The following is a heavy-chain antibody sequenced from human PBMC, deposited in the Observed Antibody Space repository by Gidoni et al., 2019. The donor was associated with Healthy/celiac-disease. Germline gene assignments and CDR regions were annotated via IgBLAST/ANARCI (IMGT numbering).Heavy chain of an antibody. CDR2: IIPILGIA. J-gene: IGHJ4*02. D-gene: IGHD1-26*01. CDR3: ARDLGGGSYWVLDY. V-gene: IGHV1-69*04. Sequence: QVQLVQSGAEVKQPGSSVKVSCKASGGTFSSYAISWVRQAPGQGLEWMGRIIPILGIANYAQKFQGRVTITADKSTSTAYMELSSLRSEDTAVYYCARDLGGGSYWVLDYWGQGTLVTVSS. CDR1: GGTFSSYA.